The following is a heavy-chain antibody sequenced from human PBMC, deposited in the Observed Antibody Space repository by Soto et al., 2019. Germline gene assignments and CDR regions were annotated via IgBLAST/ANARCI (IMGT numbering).Heavy chain of an antibody. J-gene: IGHJ4*02. V-gene: IGHV3-73*01. CDR2: IRSKASSYAT. D-gene: IGHD6-13*01. CDR3: ARHPPASSAIS. Sequence: EVQLVESGGGSVQPGGSLKLSCAASGFTFSGSAIHWARQAPAKGLEWVGRIRSKASSYATTYAESVKDRFTMSRDDSKNTAYLEMNNLKTADTAVYFCARHPPASSAISWGQGTLVTVSS. CDR1: GFTFSGSA.